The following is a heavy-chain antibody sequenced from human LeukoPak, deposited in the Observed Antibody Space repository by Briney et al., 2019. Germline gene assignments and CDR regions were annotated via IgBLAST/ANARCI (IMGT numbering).Heavy chain of an antibody. Sequence: PSETLSLTCAVSGYSISSSYYWGWIRQPPGKGLEWIGSIYYSGSTYYNPSLKSRVTISVDTSKNQFSLKLSSVTAADTAVYYCARLDYVWGSYRNYYFDYWGQGTLVTVSS. J-gene: IGHJ4*02. CDR2: IYYSGST. V-gene: IGHV4-38-2*01. CDR1: GYSISSSYY. CDR3: ARLDYVWGSYRNYYFDY. D-gene: IGHD3-16*02.